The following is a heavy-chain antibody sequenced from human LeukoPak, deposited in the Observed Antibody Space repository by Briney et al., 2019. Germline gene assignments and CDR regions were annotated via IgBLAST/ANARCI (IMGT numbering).Heavy chain of an antibody. J-gene: IGHJ4*02. D-gene: IGHD4/OR15-4a*01. CDR3: ASQKTNFGHVFG. CDR2: ISYDGSNK. CDR1: GFTFSSYA. V-gene: IGHV3-30-3*01. Sequence: GGSLRLSCVASGFTFSSYAMHWVRQAPGKGLEWVAVISYDGSNKYYADSVKGRFTISRDNSKNTLYLQVNSLRAEDTAVYYCASQKTNFGHVFGWGQGTLVTVSS.